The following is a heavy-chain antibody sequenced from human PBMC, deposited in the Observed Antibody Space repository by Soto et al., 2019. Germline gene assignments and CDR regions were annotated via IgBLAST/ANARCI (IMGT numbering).Heavy chain of an antibody. J-gene: IGHJ6*02. D-gene: IGHD6-13*01. CDR1: GYSFTSYW. CDR2: IYPGDSDT. Sequence: GESLKISCKGSGYSFTSYWIGWVRQMPGKGLEWMGIIYPGDSDTRYSPSFQGQVTISADKSISTAYLQWSSLKASDTAMYYCARQSIAAAGTFLFYGMDVWGQGTTVTVSS. CDR3: ARQSIAAAGTFLFYGMDV. V-gene: IGHV5-51*01.